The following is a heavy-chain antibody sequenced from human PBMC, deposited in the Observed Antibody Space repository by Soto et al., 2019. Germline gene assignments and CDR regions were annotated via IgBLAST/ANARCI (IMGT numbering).Heavy chain of an antibody. Sequence: RGSLRLSFAASGFTFSTYTMSWVRQAPGKGLEWVSVIGGGGSSPSYVDSVQGRFTISRDNYKNTLFLQMNSLRAEDTAMYYCAKARCSTTNCYVPDYWGQGTLVTVS. J-gene: IGHJ4*02. CDR1: GFTFSTYT. D-gene: IGHD2-2*01. CDR2: IGGGGSSP. V-gene: IGHV3-23*01. CDR3: AKARCSTTNCYVPDY.